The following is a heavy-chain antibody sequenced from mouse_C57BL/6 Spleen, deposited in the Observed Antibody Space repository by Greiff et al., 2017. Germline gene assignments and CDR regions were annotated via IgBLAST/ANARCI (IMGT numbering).Heavy chain of an antibody. CDR3: VHSSGYVDFDY. CDR2: IYPGDGDT. D-gene: IGHD3-2*02. J-gene: IGHJ2*01. Sequence: VQLQQSGAELVKPGASVKISCKASGYAFSSYWMNWVKQRPGKGLEWIGQIYPGDGDTNYNGKFKGKATLTADKSSSTAYMQLSSLTSEDSAVYFCVHSSGYVDFDYWGQGTTLTVSS. CDR1: GYAFSSYW. V-gene: IGHV1-80*01.